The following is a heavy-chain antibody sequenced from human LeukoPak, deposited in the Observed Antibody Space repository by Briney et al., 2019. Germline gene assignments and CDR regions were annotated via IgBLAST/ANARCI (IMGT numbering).Heavy chain of an antibody. CDR1: GFPFSTYY. CDR3: AKRHSGSYVDY. V-gene: IGHV1-2*02. J-gene: IGHJ4*02. CDR2: INPNIGDT. Sequence: GASVKVSCKPSGFPFSTYYMHWLRQAPGQRLEWMGSINPNIGDTTYAQKFQGRVTMTRDTSISTHYMEFNSLTSEDTAVYYCAKRHSGSYVDYWGQGTLVTVSS. D-gene: IGHD3-10*01.